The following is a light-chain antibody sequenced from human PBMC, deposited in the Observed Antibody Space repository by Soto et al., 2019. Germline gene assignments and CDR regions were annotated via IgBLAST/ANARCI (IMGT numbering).Light chain of an antibody. Sequence: QSARTQPASVSGSPGQSMTISCAGTSSDVGGYNYVSWYQQHPGKAPKLMIYEVSNRPSGVSNRFSGSKSGNTASLTISGLQAEDEADYYCSSYTSSSTWVFGGGTKVTVL. CDR3: SSYTSSSTWV. V-gene: IGLV2-14*01. CDR1: SSDVGGYNY. J-gene: IGLJ3*02. CDR2: EVS.